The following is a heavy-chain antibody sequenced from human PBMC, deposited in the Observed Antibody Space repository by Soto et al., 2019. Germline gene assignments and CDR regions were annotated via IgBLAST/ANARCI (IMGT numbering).Heavy chain of an antibody. J-gene: IGHJ5*02. V-gene: IGHV1-46*01. CDR1: GDTFTSYY. CDR2: INPHGGRT. D-gene: IGHD3-3*01. CDR3: ARSSGGNFGIIIEGSNWFDP. Sequence: QVRLVQSGAEVRRPGASVKVSCKAPGDTFTSYYLNWVRQAPGQGLEWMGAINPHGGRTKYAPKFQGRVTMTRDTSRSTVYMELRSLRSDDTAIYYCARSSGGNFGIIIEGSNWFDPWGQGTLVTVSS.